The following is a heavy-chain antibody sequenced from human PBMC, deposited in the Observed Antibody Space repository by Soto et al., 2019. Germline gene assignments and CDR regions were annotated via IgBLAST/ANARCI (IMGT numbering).Heavy chain of an antibody. V-gene: IGHV4-4*02. Sequence: SETLSLTCGVSGATIRGSNLWSWVRQAPGKGLEWIGEIYHSGSTNYNPSLESRVTISVDKSKNQFSLKLTSVTAADTAVYYCVKDIYYFDYWGQGTLVTVSS. J-gene: IGHJ4*02. CDR1: GATIRGSNL. D-gene: IGHD2-21*01. CDR2: IYHSGST. CDR3: VKDIYYFDY.